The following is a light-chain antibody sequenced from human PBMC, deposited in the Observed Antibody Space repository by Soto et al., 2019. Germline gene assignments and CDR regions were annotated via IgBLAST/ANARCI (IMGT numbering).Light chain of an antibody. CDR1: QSISSW. V-gene: IGKV1-5*03. CDR2: KAS. J-gene: IGKJ1*01. Sequence: DIQMTQSPSTLSASVGDRVTITCRASQSISSWLAWYQQKPGKAPKLLIYKASSLESGVPSRFSGSGSGTDITLTISSLQPDDFATDYCQQYNSYSWTSGQGTKVEIK. CDR3: QQYNSYSWT.